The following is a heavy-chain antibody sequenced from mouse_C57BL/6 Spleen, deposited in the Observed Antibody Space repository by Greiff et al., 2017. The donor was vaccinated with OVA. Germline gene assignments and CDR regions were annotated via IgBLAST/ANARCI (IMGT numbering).Heavy chain of an antibody. CDR3: ARGTTVVATNYYAMDY. J-gene: IGHJ4*01. CDR1: GFSLSTFGMG. V-gene: IGHV8-8*01. Sequence: QVTLKESGPGILQPSQTLSLTCSFSGFSLSTFGMGVGWIRQPSGKGLEWLAHIWWDDDKYYNPALKSRLTISKDTSKNQVFLKIANVDTADTATYYCARGTTVVATNYYAMDYWGQGTSVTVSS. CDR2: IWWDDDK. D-gene: IGHD1-1*01.